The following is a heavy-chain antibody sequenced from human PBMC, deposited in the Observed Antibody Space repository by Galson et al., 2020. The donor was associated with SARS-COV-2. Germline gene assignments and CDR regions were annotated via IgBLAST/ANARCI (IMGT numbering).Heavy chain of an antibody. Sequence: SETLSLTCTVSGGSISSGPYYWSWIRQPAGKGLEWIGRIYKSGNTDYNPSLKSQVTISVDTSKNQFSLKLSAVTAADTAVYYCARGNSPCVTSFGAIIGTCGMDVWGQGTTVTVSS. D-gene: IGHD3-3*01. CDR1: GGSISSGPYY. J-gene: IGHJ6*02. V-gene: IGHV4-61*02. CDR2: IYKSGNT. CDR3: ARGNSPCVTSFGAIIGTCGMDV.